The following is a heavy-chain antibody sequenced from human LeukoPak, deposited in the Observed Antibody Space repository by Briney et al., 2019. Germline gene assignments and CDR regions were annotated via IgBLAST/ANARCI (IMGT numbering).Heavy chain of an antibody. D-gene: IGHD3-9*01. J-gene: IGHJ3*02. CDR2: TYYRSKWYN. Sequence: SQTLSLTCAISGDSVSSNSAAWHWIRQSPSRGLEWLGRTYYRSKWYNDYAVSVKSRITINPDTSKNQFSLHLNSVTPEDTAVYYCARDRYDILTGYSDAFDIWGQGTMVTVSS. V-gene: IGHV6-1*01. CDR1: GDSVSSNSAA. CDR3: ARDRYDILTGYSDAFDI.